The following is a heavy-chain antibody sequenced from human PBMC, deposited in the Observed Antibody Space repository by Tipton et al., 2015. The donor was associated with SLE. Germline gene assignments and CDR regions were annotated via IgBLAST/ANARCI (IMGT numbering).Heavy chain of an antibody. CDR1: GGSISSGSYY. Sequence: TLSLTYTVSGGSISSGSYYWSWIRQPAGKGLEWIGRIYTSGSTNYNPSLKSRVTISVDTSKNQFSLKLNSVTAADTAVYYCANFGSGGFDYWGQGILVTVSS. CDR3: ANFGSGGFDY. J-gene: IGHJ4*02. CDR2: IYTSGST. V-gene: IGHV4-61*02. D-gene: IGHD6-19*01.